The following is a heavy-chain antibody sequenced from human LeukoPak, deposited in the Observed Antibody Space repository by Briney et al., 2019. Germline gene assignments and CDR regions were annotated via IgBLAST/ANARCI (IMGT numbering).Heavy chain of an antibody. CDR2: ISPYNGNT. D-gene: IGHD3-10*01. J-gene: IGHJ5*02. CDR1: GYTFTSYG. V-gene: IGHV1-18*01. CDR3: ARGRYYGSGSYGNWFDP. Sequence: ASVKVSCKASGYTFTSYGISWVRQAPGQGLEWLGWISPYNGNTNYAQKLQGRVTMTTDTSTSTAYMELRSLRSDDTAVYYCARGRYYGSGSYGNWFDPWGQGTLVTLSS.